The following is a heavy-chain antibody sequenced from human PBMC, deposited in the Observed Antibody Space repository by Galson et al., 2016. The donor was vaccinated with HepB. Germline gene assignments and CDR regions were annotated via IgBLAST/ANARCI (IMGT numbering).Heavy chain of an antibody. CDR2: TYYTSKWSS. CDR1: GDSVSSNVAA. CDR3: ARERGNVLGN. D-gene: IGHD4-23*01. Sequence: CAISGDSVSSNVAAWHWIRQSPSRGLEWLGRTYYTSKWSSNYAMSVRSRITINPDTSKNQFSLQLTSVTPEDTAVYFCARERGNVLGNWGQGTLVTVSS. V-gene: IGHV6-1*01. J-gene: IGHJ4*02.